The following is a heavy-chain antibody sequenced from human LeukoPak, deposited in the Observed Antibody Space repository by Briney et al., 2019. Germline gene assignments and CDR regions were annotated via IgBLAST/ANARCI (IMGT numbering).Heavy chain of an antibody. V-gene: IGHV3-30*02. Sequence: PGGSLRLSCAASGFTFSSYGMHWVRQAPGKGLEWVAFIRYDGSNKYYADSVKGRFTISRDNSKNTLYLQMNSLRAEDTAVYYCARAGYYDYVWGSYPLDYWGQGTLVTVSS. CDR1: GFTFSSYG. CDR3: ARAGYYDYVWGSYPLDY. CDR2: IRYDGSNK. J-gene: IGHJ4*02. D-gene: IGHD3-16*02.